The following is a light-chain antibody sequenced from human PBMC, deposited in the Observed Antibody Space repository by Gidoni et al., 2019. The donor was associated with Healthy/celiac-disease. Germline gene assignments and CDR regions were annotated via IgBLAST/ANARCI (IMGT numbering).Light chain of an antibody. CDR2: GAS. J-gene: IGKJ3*01. CDR1: QSVSSN. V-gene: IGKV3-15*01. Sequence: ELVMTQSQATLSVSPGERATRSCRASQSVSSNLAWYQQKPGQAPRLLIYGASTRAPGIPARFIGSGSGTEFTLTISSLPSEDFAVYYCQQYNNWPGFTFGPGTKVDIK. CDR3: QQYNNWPGFT.